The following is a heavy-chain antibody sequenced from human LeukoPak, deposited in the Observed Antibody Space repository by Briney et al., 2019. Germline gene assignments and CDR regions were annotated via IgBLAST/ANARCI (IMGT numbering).Heavy chain of an antibody. CDR3: ARDYRYSSGD. V-gene: IGHV3-53*01. D-gene: IGHD6-19*01. CDR1: GFTVSSNY. Sequence: PGGSLRLSCAASGFTVSSNYMSWVRQAPGKGLEWVSVIYSGGSTYYADSVKGRSTISRDNSKNTLYLQMNSLRAEDTAVYYCARDYRYSSGDWGQGTLVTVSS. CDR2: IYSGGST. J-gene: IGHJ4*02.